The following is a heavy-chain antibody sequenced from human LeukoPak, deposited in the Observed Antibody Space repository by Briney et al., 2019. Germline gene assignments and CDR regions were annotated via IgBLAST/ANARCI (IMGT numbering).Heavy chain of an antibody. CDR2: VSYSGDT. D-gene: IGHD1-26*01. J-gene: IGHJ4*02. Sequence: SETLSLTCTVSGASINSYYWSWIRQPPGKGLEWIGYVSYSGDTDYNPSLKSRVTISADMSKNHFSLRLSSVTAADTAIYYCAKYGVGSTCFDNWGQGILVTVSS. CDR3: AKYGVGSTCFDN. CDR1: GASINSYY. V-gene: IGHV4-59*01.